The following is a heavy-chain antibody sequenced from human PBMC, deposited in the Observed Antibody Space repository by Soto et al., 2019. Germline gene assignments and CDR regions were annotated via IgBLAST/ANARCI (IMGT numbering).Heavy chain of an antibody. CDR2: ISSSSSTI. D-gene: IGHD3-22*01. V-gene: IGHV3-48*01. J-gene: IGHJ4*02. CDR1: GFTFSSYS. Sequence: VGSLSLPCAASGFTFSSYSMNWVRQAPGKGLEWVSYISSSSSTIYYADSVKGRFTISRDNAKNTLYLQMNSLRAEDTAVYYCAKDAGRITMILVVITSYFDYRGQGTLVTVS. CDR3: AKDAGRITMILVVITSYFDY.